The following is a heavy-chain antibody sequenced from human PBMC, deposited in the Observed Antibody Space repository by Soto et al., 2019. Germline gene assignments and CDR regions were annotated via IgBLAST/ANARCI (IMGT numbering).Heavy chain of an antibody. J-gene: IGHJ3*02. D-gene: IGHD3-22*01. Sequence: SETLSLTCAVSGGSISSSNWWSWVRQPPGKGLEWIGEIYHSGSTNYNPSLKGRVTISVDKSKNQFSLKLSSVTAADTAVYYCARDRPVPYYYDSSGYYNDVFDIWGQGTMVTVSS. V-gene: IGHV4-4*02. CDR3: ARDRPVPYYYDSSGYYNDVFDI. CDR1: GGSISSSNW. CDR2: IYHSGST.